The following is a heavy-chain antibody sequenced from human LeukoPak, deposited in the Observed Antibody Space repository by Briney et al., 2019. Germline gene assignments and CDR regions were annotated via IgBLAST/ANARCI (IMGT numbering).Heavy chain of an antibody. V-gene: IGHV4-34*01. CDR3: ARARGGWLRSMAPDY. D-gene: IGHD5-12*01. CDR2: INHSGST. J-gene: IGHJ4*02. CDR1: GGSFSGYY. Sequence: SETLSLTCAVYGGSFSGYYWSWIRQPPGKGLEWIGEINHSGSTNYNPSLKSRVTISVDTSKNQFSLKLSSVTAADTAVYYCARARGGWLRSMAPDYWGQGTLVTVSS.